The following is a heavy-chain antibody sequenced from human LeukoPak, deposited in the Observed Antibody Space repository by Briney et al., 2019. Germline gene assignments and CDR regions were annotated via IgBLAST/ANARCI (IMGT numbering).Heavy chain of an antibody. J-gene: IGHJ4*02. CDR2: VDHGGSGK. V-gene: IGHV3-74*01. CDR1: GFSFTSYW. Sequence: GGSLRLSRAASGFSFTSYWMHWFRQPPGKGLVWVSRVDHGGSGKAYADSVRGRFTITRDNAKNMVYLKMDSLRDDDTAVYYCATDLGWGQGTLVTVSS. D-gene: IGHD4-17*01. CDR3: ATDLG.